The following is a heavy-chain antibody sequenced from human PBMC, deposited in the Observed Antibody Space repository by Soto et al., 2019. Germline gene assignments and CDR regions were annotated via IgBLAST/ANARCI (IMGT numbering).Heavy chain of an antibody. CDR3: ARGSRWIDY. CDR1: GGSSISYY. J-gene: IGHJ4*02. CDR2: VYYSGST. D-gene: IGHD6-13*01. V-gene: IGHV4-59*08. Sequence: PSQTLCLTCAVSGGSSISYYWRWIRQPPGKGLEWIGYVYYSGSTNYNPSLKSRVTISVDTSKNQFSLKVSSVTAADTAVYYCARGSRWIDYWGQGTLVTVSS.